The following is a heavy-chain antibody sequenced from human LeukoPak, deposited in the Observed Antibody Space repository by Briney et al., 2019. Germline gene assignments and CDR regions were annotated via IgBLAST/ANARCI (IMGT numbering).Heavy chain of an antibody. D-gene: IGHD3-10*01. J-gene: IGHJ4*02. V-gene: IGHV1-18*01. CDR1: GYTFTSYG. Sequence: ASVKVSCKASGYTFTSYGISWVRQAPGQGLEWMGWISAYNGNTNYAQKLQGRVTMTTDTSTSTAYMELRSLRSDDTAVYYCARASVWLGERTPIDYWGQGTLVTVSS. CDR3: ARASVWLGERTPIDY. CDR2: ISAYNGNT.